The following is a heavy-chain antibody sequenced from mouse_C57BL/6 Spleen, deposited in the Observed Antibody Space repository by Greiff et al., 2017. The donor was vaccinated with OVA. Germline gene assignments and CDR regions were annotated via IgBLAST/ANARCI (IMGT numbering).Heavy chain of an antibody. Sequence: EVHLVESGPELVKPGASVKISCKASGYSFTGYYMNWVKQSPEKSLEWIGEINPSTGGTTYNQKFKAKATLTVDKSSSTAYMQLKSLTSEDSAVYYCASHYYGGVDYWGQGTTLTVSS. CDR3: ASHYYGGVDY. D-gene: IGHD1-2*01. CDR1: GYSFTGYY. V-gene: IGHV1-42*01. J-gene: IGHJ2*01. CDR2: INPSTGGT.